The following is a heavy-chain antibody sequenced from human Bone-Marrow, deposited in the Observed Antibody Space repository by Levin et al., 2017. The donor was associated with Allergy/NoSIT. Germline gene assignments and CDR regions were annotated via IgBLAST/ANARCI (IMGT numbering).Heavy chain of an antibody. V-gene: IGHV3-48*03. CDR2: IRSASGTSI. CDR3: TRALRY. J-gene: IGHJ4*02. CDR1: GFIFSSSE. Sequence: PGGSLRLSCTASGFIFSSSEMNWVRQAPGKGLEWVSYIRSASGTSIYYADSVRGRFTISRDNSKNSLYLEMNNLRADDTAIYYCTRALRYWGQGTLVTVSS.